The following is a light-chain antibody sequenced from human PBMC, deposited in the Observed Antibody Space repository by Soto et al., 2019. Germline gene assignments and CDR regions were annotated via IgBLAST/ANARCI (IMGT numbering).Light chain of an antibody. J-gene: IGKJ1*01. CDR2: GAS. CDR1: ESVSSN. CDR3: QQYNHWPPWT. V-gene: IGKV3-15*01. Sequence: VLTQSPVTLTVSPGERATLACRASESVSSNLAWYQQKPGQAPRLLIYGASTRATGIPARFSGSGSGTEFTLTISSRQSEDFALYYCQQYNHWPPWTFGQGTKVDI.